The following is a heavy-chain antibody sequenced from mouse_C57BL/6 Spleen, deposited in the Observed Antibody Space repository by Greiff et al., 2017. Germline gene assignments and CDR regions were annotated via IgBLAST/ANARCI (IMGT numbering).Heavy chain of an antibody. Sequence: VKLQQPGAELVRPGSSVKLSCKASGYTFTSYWMHWVKQRPIQGLEWIGNIDPSDSETHYNQKFKDKATLTVDKSSSTAYMQLSSLTSEDSAVYYCARLGFITTVVTHWYFDVWGTGTTVTVSS. D-gene: IGHD1-1*01. J-gene: IGHJ1*03. CDR2: IDPSDSET. CDR1: GYTFTSYW. V-gene: IGHV1-52*01. CDR3: ARLGFITTVVTHWYFDV.